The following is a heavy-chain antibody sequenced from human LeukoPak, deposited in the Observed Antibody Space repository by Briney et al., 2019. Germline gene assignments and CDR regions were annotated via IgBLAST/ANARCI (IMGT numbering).Heavy chain of an antibody. D-gene: IGHD3-9*01. CDR2: ISAYNGNT. Sequence: ASVKVSRKASGYTFTIYGISWLRQAPGQGLEWMGWISAYNGNTNYAQKLQGRVTMTTDTSTSTAYMELRSLRSDDTAVYYCARDGAEYFDWLLDYWGQGTLVTVSS. J-gene: IGHJ4*02. V-gene: IGHV1-18*01. CDR1: GYTFTIYG. CDR3: ARDGAEYFDWLLDY.